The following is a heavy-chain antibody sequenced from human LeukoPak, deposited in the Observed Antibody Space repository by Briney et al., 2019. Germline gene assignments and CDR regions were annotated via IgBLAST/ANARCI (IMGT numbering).Heavy chain of an antibody. CDR1: GFTFSSYA. V-gene: IGHV3-23*01. D-gene: IGHD3-10*01. CDR2: ISGSGGST. J-gene: IGHJ4*02. Sequence: QPGGSLRLSCAASGFTFSSYAMSWVRQAPGKGLEWVSAISGSGGSTYYADSVKGRFTISRDNSKNTLYLQMNSLRAEDTAVYYCAKGTRHGSGSYYVVSALDYWGQGTLVTVSS. CDR3: AKGTRHGSGSYYVVSALDY.